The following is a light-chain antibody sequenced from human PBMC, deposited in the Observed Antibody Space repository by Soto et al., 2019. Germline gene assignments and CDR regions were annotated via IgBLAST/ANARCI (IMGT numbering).Light chain of an antibody. V-gene: IGKV3-20*01. Sequence: ESVLTQSPGTLSLSPGERATLSCRASQSVSSSYLAWYQQTPGQAPRLLIYGASSRATGIPDRFSGSGSGRDFTLTISRLQPEDFAVYYCQQYGSCPRTFGQGTKVEIK. CDR2: GAS. J-gene: IGKJ1*01. CDR1: QSVSSSY. CDR3: QQYGSCPRT.